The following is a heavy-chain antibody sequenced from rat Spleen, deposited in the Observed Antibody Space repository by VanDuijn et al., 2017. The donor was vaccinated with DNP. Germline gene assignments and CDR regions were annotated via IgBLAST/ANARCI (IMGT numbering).Heavy chain of an antibody. CDR2: ISYDGGST. Sequence: EVQLVESGGDLVPPGRSMKLSCAASGFTFSSFAMAWVRQAPTKGLEWVASISYDGGSTYYRDSVKGRFTISRDNAKSSLYLQMDSLRSEDTSTYYCTRLEILRSYFDYWGQGVMVTVSS. CDR3: TRLEILRSYFDY. V-gene: IGHV5-20*01. J-gene: IGHJ2*01. D-gene: IGHD1-6*01. CDR1: GFTFSSFA.